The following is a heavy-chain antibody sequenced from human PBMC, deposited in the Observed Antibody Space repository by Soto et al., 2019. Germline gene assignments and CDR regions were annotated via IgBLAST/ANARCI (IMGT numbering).Heavy chain of an antibody. CDR2: ISYDGSNK. D-gene: IGHD3-16*02. CDR3: AKDSVVVMGSDNWFDP. CDR1: GFTFSSYG. J-gene: IGHJ5*02. V-gene: IGHV3-30*18. Sequence: GGSLRLSCAASGFTFSSYGMHWVRQAPGKGLEWVAVISYDGSNKYYADSVKGRFTISRDNSKNTLYLQMNSLRAEDTAVYYCAKDSVVVMGSDNWFDPWGQGTLVTVSS.